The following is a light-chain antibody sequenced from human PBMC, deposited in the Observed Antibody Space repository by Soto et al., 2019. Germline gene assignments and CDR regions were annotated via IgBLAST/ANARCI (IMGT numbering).Light chain of an antibody. CDR3: QQYGSSPNT. J-gene: IGKJ2*01. CDR1: QSVSSSY. CDR2: GAT. Sequence: EIVLTQSPGTLSLSPGDRATLSCRASQSVSSSYLAWYQQKPGRAPRLLIYGATSRATGIPDRFSGSGSGTDFSLTINRLEPEDFAVYYCQQYGSSPNTFGRGTKVEIE. V-gene: IGKV3-20*01.